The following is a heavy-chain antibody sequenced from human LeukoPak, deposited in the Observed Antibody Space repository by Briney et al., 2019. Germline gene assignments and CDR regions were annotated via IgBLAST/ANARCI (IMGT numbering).Heavy chain of an antibody. D-gene: IGHD2-2*01. V-gene: IGHV1-8*03. CDR3: ARSARTLGYCSSTSCYDFDY. CDR1: GYTFTSYD. Sequence: ASVKVSCKASGYTFTSYDINWARQATGQGLEWMGWMNPNSGNTGYAQKFQGRVTITRNTSISTAYMELSSLRSEDTAVYYCARSARTLGYCSSTSCYDFDYWGQGTLVTVSS. CDR2: MNPNSGNT. J-gene: IGHJ4*02.